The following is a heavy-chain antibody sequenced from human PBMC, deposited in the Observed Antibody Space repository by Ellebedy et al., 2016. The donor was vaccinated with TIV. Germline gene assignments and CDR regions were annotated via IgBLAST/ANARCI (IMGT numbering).Heavy chain of an antibody. Sequence: ASVKVSCKASGFTFTSSGISWVRQAPGHGLEWMGWISAYSGDAKYAQKLQGRVTMTTDTSTATAYMELRSLRSDDTAVYYCARVGWGYSGGEEYWGQGALVIVSS. J-gene: IGHJ4*02. D-gene: IGHD5-12*01. CDR1: GFTFTSSG. CDR3: ARVGWGYSGGEEY. CDR2: ISAYSGDA. V-gene: IGHV1-18*01.